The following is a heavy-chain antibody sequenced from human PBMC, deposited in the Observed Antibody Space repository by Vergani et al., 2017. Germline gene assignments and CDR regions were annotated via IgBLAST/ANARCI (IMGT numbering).Heavy chain of an antibody. D-gene: IGHD6-6*01. V-gene: IGHV3-23*01. J-gene: IGHJ6*03. CDR2: ISGSGGST. Sequence: EVQLLESGGGLVQPGGSLRLSCAASGFTFSSYAMSWVRQAPGKGLEWVSAISGSGGSTYYADSVKGRFTISRDNSKNTLYLQMNSLRAEDTAVYYCAKQYSSFPYYYYYMDVWGKGTTVTVSS. CDR3: AKQYSSFPYYYYYMDV. CDR1: GFTFSSYA.